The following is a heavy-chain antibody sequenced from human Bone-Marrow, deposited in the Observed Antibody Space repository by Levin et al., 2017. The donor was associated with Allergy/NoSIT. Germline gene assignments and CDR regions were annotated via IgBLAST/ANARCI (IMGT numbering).Heavy chain of an antibody. CDR1: GGSISSYY. D-gene: IGHD6-19*01. CDR3: ARSRGWEYYGMDG. V-gene: IGHV4-59*01. Sequence: SETLSLTCTVSGGSISSYYWSWIRQPPGKGLEWIGYIYYSGSTNYNPSLKSRVTISVDTSKNQFSLKLSSVTAADTAVYYCARSRGWEYYGMDGWGQGTTVTVSS. CDR2: IYYSGST. J-gene: IGHJ6*02.